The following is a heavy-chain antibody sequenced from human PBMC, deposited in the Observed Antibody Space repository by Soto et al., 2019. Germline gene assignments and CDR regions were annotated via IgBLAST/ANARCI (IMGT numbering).Heavy chain of an antibody. Sequence: ASVKVSCKASGYTFTGYYMHWVRQAPGQGLEWMGWINPNSGGTNYAQKFQGWVTMTRDTSISTAYMELSRLRSDDTAVYYCARGTMIVVAISDPAYDYWGQGTLVTVSS. CDR3: ARGTMIVVAISDPAYDY. V-gene: IGHV1-2*04. CDR1: GYTFTGYY. CDR2: INPNSGGT. D-gene: IGHD3-22*01. J-gene: IGHJ4*02.